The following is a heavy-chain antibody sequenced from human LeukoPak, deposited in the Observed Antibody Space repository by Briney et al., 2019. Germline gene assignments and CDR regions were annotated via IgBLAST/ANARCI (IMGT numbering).Heavy chain of an antibody. CDR2: FDPEDGET. D-gene: IGHD2-2*01. J-gene: IGHJ6*03. Sequence: ASVKVSCKVSGYTLTELSMHWVRQAPGKGLEWMGGFDPEDGETIYAQKFQGRVTTTEDTSTDTAYMELSSLRSEDTAVYYCATSAYQLPGIYYYYYMDVWGKGTTVTVSS. CDR1: GYTLTELS. V-gene: IGHV1-24*01. CDR3: ATSAYQLPGIYYYYYMDV.